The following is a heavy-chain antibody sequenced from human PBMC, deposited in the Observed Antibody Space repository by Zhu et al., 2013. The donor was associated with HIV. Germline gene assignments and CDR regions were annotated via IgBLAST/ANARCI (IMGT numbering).Heavy chain of an antibody. D-gene: IGHD3-10*01. CDR3: AREYGSGSPFDP. V-gene: IGHV1-46*01. Sequence: QVQLVQSGAEVRRPGASVKVSCKASGYTFSSYYMYWVRQAPGQGLEWMGIINPSGGSTTYAQKFQGRVTMTRDASTSTVYMELSSLRSEDTAFYYCAREYGSGSPFDPWGQGTLVTVSS. CDR1: GYTFSSYY. J-gene: IGHJ5*02. CDR2: INPSGGST.